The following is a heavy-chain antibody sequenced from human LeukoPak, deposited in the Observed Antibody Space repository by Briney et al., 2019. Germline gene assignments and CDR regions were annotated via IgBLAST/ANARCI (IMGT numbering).Heavy chain of an antibody. CDR2: IRRDGSNK. J-gene: IGHJ4*02. CDR1: GFTFSGYG. Sequence: GGSLRLSCAASGFTFSGYGMHWVRQAPGKGLEWVAYIRRDGSNKQYADSVKGRFTISRDNTKNTLYLQMNSLRVEDTALYYCAKRYFGSGTNFFDLWGQGTLVSVSS. V-gene: IGHV3-30*02. D-gene: IGHD3-10*01. CDR3: AKRYFGSGTNFFDL.